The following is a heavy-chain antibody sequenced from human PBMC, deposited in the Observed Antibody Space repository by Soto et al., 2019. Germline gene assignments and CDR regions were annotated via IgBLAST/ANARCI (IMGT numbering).Heavy chain of an antibody. Sequence: ESGGGLVQPGGSLRLSCAASGFTFSSYWMSWVRQAPGKGLEWVANIKQDGSEKWYVDSVKGRFTISRDNAKNSLYLQMNSLRAEDMAVYYCPREEADSSADLIDPWGQGTLVTVSS. V-gene: IGHV3-7*01. CDR2: IKQDGSEK. J-gene: IGHJ5*02. D-gene: IGHD6-19*01. CDR3: PREEADSSADLIDP. CDR1: GFTFSSYW.